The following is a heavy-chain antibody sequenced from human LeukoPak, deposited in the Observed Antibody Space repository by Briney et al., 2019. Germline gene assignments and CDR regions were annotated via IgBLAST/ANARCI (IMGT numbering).Heavy chain of an antibody. CDR2: IYPGDSDT. CDR3: ARQVLDNWFDP. V-gene: IGHV5-51*01. CDR1: GSSFTSYW. D-gene: IGHD3-10*01. J-gene: IGHJ5*02. Sequence: GASLKISSKGSGSSFTSYWIGGVRQMPGKGLEWMGIIYPGDSDTRYSPSFQGQVTISADKSISTAYLQWSSLKASDTAMYYCARQVLDNWFDPWGQGTLVTVSS.